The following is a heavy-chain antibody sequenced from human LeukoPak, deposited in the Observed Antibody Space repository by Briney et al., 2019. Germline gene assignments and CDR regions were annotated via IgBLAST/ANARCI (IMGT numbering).Heavy chain of an antibody. CDR1: GGSISSGDYY. V-gene: IGHV4-30-4*08. D-gene: IGHD3-10*01. J-gene: IGHJ4*02. CDR3: ASAAYYYGSGSYVGG. Sequence: PSETLSLTCTVSGGSISSGDYYWSWIRQPPGKGLEWIGYIYYSGSTYYNPSLKSRVTISVDTSKNLFSLKLSSVTAADTAVYYCASAAYYYGSGSYVGGWGQGTLVTVSS. CDR2: IYYSGST.